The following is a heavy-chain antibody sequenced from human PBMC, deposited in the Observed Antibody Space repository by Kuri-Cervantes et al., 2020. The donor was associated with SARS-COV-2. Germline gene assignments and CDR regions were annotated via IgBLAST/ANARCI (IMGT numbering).Heavy chain of an antibody. CDR2: IWYDGSNK. CDR3: ARDRGYGGLRYYFDY. D-gene: IGHD5-12*01. J-gene: IGHJ4*02. Sequence: GESLKISCAASGFTFSCYGMHWVRQAPGKGLEWVAVIWYDGSNKYYADSVKGRFTISRDNSKNTLYLQMNSLRAEDTAVYYCARDRGYGGLRYYFDYWGQGTLVTVSS. V-gene: IGHV3-33*08. CDR1: GFTFSCYG.